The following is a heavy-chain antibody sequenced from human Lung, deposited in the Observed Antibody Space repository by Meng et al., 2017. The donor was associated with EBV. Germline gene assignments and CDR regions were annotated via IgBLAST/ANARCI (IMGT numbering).Heavy chain of an antibody. D-gene: IGHD3-3*01. J-gene: IGHJ4*02. Sequence: QGQLVQSGAEVKKPGASVKVSCKASGYTFTSYGISWVRQAPGQGLEWMGWISAYNGNTNYAQKLQGRVTMTTDTSTSTAYMELRSLRSDDTAVYYCASSIFGVVIISPLGYWGQGTLVTVSS. CDR3: ASSIFGVVIISPLGY. V-gene: IGHV1-18*01. CDR1: GYTFTSYG. CDR2: ISAYNGNT.